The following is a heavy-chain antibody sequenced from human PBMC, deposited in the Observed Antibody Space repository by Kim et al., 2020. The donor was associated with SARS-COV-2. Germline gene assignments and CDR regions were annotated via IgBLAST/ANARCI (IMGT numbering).Heavy chain of an antibody. CDR3: ASGYCSGGSCYERRGYYYYGMDV. CDR2: INTNTGNP. CDR1: GYTFTSYA. J-gene: IGHJ6*02. Sequence: ASVKVSCKASGYTFTSYAMNWVRQAPGQGLEWMGWINTNTGNPTYAQGFTGRFVFSLDTSVSTAYLQISSLKAEDTAVYYCASGYCSGGSCYERRGYYYYGMDVWGQGTTVTVSS. D-gene: IGHD2-15*01. V-gene: IGHV7-4-1*02.